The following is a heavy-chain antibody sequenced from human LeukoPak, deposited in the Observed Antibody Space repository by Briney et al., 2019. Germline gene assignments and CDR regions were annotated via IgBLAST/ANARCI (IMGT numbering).Heavy chain of an antibody. V-gene: IGHV1-2*02. CDR3: ARTMKASSWYQDY. CDR1: GYTFTGYY. CDR2: INPNSGGT. J-gene: IGHJ4*02. D-gene: IGHD6-13*01. Sequence: ASVKVSCKASGYTFTGYYMHWVRQAPGQGLEWMGWINPNSGGTNYAQKFQGRVTMTRDTPISTAYMELSRLRSDDTAVYYCARTMKASSWYQDYWGQGTLVTVSS.